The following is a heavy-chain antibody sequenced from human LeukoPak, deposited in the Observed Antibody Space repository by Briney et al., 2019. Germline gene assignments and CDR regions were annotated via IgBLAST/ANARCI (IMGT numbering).Heavy chain of an antibody. Sequence: HPGGSLRLSCAASGFTFSSYGMPWVRQAPGKGPEWVAVIWYDGSNKYYADSVKGRFTISRDNSKNTLYLQTNSLRAEDTAVYYCARAKGRRVVVAAELDYWGQGTLVTVSS. CDR3: ARAKGRRVVVAAELDY. J-gene: IGHJ4*02. D-gene: IGHD2-15*01. V-gene: IGHV3-33*01. CDR1: GFTFSSYG. CDR2: IWYDGSNK.